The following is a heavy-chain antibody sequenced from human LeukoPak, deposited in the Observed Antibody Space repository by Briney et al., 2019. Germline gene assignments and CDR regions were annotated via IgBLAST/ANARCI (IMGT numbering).Heavy chain of an antibody. D-gene: IGHD2/OR15-2a*01. Sequence: SETLSPTCTVSGGSITSYHWGCIRQPPGKGLELMGCIHYSGGTNYNPSLRSRLTISIDSSKNQFSLTLNSATAADTAVYYCARLGTTFDAFDLWGQGTMITVSS. CDR2: IHYSGGT. CDR3: ARLGTTFDAFDL. CDR1: GGSITSYH. J-gene: IGHJ3*01. V-gene: IGHV4-59*13.